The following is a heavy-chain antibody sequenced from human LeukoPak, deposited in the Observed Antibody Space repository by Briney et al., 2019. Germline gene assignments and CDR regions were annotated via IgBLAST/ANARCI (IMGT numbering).Heavy chain of an antibody. V-gene: IGHV4-31*03. CDR2: INHSGST. CDR3: ARPRVVTIKGYFDY. CDR1: GGSISSGGYY. D-gene: IGHD3-22*01. J-gene: IGHJ4*02. Sequence: KPSETLSLTCTVSGGSISSGGYYWSWIRQHPGQGLEWIGEINHSGSTNYNPSLKSRVTISVDTSKNQFSLKLSSVTAADTAVYYCARPRVVTIKGYFDYWGQGTLVTVSS.